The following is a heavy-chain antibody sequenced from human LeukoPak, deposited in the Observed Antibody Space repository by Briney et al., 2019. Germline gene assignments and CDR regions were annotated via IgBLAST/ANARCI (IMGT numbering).Heavy chain of an antibody. V-gene: IGHV1-3*01. D-gene: IGHD6-19*01. Sequence: ASVQFSCKASGYAFTSYAMHWGRRAPGQRREWMGWINAGNGNTKYSQKFQGRVTITRDTSASTAYMELSSLRSEDTAVYYCARAWAIAVAGTGFDYWGQGTLVTVSS. CDR1: GYAFTSYA. CDR2: INAGNGNT. J-gene: IGHJ4*02. CDR3: ARAWAIAVAGTGFDY.